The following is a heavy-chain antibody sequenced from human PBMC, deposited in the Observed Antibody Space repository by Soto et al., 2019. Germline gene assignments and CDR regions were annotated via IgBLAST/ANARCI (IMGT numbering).Heavy chain of an antibody. Sequence: SETLSLTCTVSGGSISSSSYYWGWIRQPPGKGLEWIGTIYYSGSTYYNPSLKSRVTISVDMSNNQFSLKLRSVTAADTAVYYCARHIYCSGGSCYSGGYWFDPWGQGTLVTVSS. CDR1: GGSISSSSYY. D-gene: IGHD2-15*01. V-gene: IGHV4-39*01. CDR3: ARHIYCSGGSCYSGGYWFDP. CDR2: IYYSGST. J-gene: IGHJ5*02.